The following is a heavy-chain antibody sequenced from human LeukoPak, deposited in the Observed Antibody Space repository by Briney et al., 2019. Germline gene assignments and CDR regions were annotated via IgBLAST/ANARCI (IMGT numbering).Heavy chain of an antibody. CDR3: ARAYDDGGLDY. D-gene: IGHD3-16*01. CDR1: GYSISSGYY. Sequence: SETLSLTCTVSGYSISSGYYWGWIRQPPGKGLEWIGSIYHSGSTYYKPSLKSRVTMSVDTSKNQLSLKLSSVTAADTAVYYCARAYDDGGLDYWGQGTLVTVSS. J-gene: IGHJ4*02. V-gene: IGHV4-38-2*02. CDR2: IYHSGST.